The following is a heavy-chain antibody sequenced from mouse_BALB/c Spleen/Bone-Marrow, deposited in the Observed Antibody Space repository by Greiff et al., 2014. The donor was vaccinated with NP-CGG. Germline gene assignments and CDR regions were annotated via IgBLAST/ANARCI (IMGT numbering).Heavy chain of an antibody. CDR1: GFTFSNYG. CDR3: AGGYDYSSWFAY. J-gene: IGHJ3*01. D-gene: IGHD2-4*01. V-gene: IGHV5-6-3*01. Sequence: VQLKESGGGLVQPGGSLKLSCAASGFTFSNYGMSWVRQTPDKRLEMIATINVNGDTTYHPDSVKGRFTISRDNVKNTLYLQMSSLKSEDTAMYYCAGGYDYSSWFAYWGQGTLVTVSA. CDR2: INVNGDTT.